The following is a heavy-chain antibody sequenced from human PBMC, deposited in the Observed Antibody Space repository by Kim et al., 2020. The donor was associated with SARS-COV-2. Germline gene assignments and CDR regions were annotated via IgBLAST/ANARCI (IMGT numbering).Heavy chain of an antibody. D-gene: IGHD6-13*01. V-gene: IGHV3-30*05. CDR3: ARGTGYSSSWYIDY. J-gene: IGHJ4*02. Sequence: ANSVKGRFTISRDNSRNTLYLQMNSLRAEGTAVYYCARGTGYSSSWYIDYWGQGTLVTVSS.